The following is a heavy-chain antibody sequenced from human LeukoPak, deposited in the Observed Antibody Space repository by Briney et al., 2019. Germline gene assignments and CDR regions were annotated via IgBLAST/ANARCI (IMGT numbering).Heavy chain of an antibody. Sequence: GGSLRLSCEASGFTFSPYGMTWVRQAPGKGLEWVSTISYDSRSIGYADSVKGRFTISRDNAKNSLYLQMNSLRAEDTAVYYCARDLLRGYSNPEGPFDYWGQGTLVTVSS. D-gene: IGHD4-11*01. CDR1: GFTFSPYG. CDR2: ISYDSRSI. J-gene: IGHJ4*02. CDR3: ARDLLRGYSNPEGPFDY. V-gene: IGHV3-21*01.